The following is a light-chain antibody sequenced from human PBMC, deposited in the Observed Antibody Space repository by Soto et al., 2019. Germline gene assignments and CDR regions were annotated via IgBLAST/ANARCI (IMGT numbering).Light chain of an antibody. Sequence: DIQMTQSPSSLSASVGDRVTITCRASQTISNYVNWYQQEPGEAPKLLIHAASSLQGVVPSRFIGSGSGIDFTLTISSLQPEDFATYYCQQTYKSPLTFGGGTKVEI. CDR3: QQTYKSPLT. CDR2: AAS. J-gene: IGKJ4*01. V-gene: IGKV1-39*01. CDR1: QTISNY.